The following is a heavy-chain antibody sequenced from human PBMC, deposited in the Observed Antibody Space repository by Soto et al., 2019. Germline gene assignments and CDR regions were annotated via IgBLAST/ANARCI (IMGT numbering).Heavy chain of an antibody. CDR1: GFTFSSHD. J-gene: IGHJ4*02. Sequence: EVELAESGGGMVQPGGSLRLSCVASGFTFSSHDMHWVRQAPGKGLEYVSSISSNGGTTYYGNSVKGRFTISRDNSKNTLSLQMGSLRAEDMAVYYCVRRVSGNYDYWGQGTLVTVSS. CDR2: ISSNGGTT. V-gene: IGHV3-64*01. CDR3: VRRVSGNYDY. D-gene: IGHD1-7*01.